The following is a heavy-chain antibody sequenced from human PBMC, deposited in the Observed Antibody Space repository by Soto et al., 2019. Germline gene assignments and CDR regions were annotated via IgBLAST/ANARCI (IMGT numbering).Heavy chain of an antibody. Sequence: QVQLQESGPGLVKPSQTLSLTCTVSGGSISSGGYYWSWIRQHPGKGLEWIGYIYYTGSTYYNPSLKSRVTISVDTSKNQFSLKVSSVNVADTAVYYWARATGYRFTPFDYWGQGTLVTVSS. D-gene: IGHD3-16*02. CDR1: GGSISSGGYY. V-gene: IGHV4-31*03. CDR2: IYYTGST. J-gene: IGHJ4*02. CDR3: ARATGYRFTPFDY.